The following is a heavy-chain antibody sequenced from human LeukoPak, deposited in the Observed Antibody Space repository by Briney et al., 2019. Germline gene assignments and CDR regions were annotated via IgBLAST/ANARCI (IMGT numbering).Heavy chain of an antibody. CDR1: GGSISNKY. CDR2: IYYSGNT. V-gene: IGHV4-59*01. Sequence: SETLSLTCTVSGGSISNKYWSWIRQPPGKGLEWIGYIYYSGNTNYNPSLKSRVTILVDTSKNRVSLKLSSVTAADTAVYFCARGLFPPYYYDRSELTDYWGQGTLVTVSS. CDR3: ARGLFPPYYYDRSELTDY. D-gene: IGHD3-22*01. J-gene: IGHJ4*02.